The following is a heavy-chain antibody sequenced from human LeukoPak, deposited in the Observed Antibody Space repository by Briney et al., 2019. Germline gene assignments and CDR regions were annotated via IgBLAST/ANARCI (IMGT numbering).Heavy chain of an antibody. J-gene: IGHJ6*02. CDR1: GYTFTNYD. CDR2: VNPNSGYT. V-gene: IGHV1-8*01. CDR3: VRGNSHYGMDV. Sequence: RASVKVSCKASGYTFTNYDINWVRQTTGQGLEWMGRVNPNSGYTGSVEKFQGRVTMTRDTYITTAYMELSSLRSDDTAVYYCVRGNSHYGMDVWGQGTTVTVSS. D-gene: IGHD4-23*01.